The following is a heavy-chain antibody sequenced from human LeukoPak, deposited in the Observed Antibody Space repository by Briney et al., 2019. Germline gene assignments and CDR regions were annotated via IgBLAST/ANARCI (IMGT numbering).Heavy chain of an antibody. Sequence: PGGSLRLSCAVSGFTFSDHYMDWVRQAPGKGLEWVGRTRNKANSYTTEYAASVKGRFTISRDDSKNSLYLQMNSLKTEDTAVYYCARVNDILTGYNDYWGQGTLVTVSS. V-gene: IGHV3-72*01. CDR2: TRNKANSYTT. D-gene: IGHD3-9*01. J-gene: IGHJ4*02. CDR3: ARVNDILTGYNDY. CDR1: GFTFSDHY.